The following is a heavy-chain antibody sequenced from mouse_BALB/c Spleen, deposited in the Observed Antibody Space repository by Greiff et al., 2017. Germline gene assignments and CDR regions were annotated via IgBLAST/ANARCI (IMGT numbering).Heavy chain of an antibody. V-gene: IGHV1-82*01. Sequence: QVQLQQSGPELVKPGASVKISCKASGYAFSSSWMNWVKQRPGQGLEWIGRIYPGDGDTNYNGKFKGKATLTADKSSSTAYMQLSSLTSVDSAVYFCARPPPDSSGYDYAMDYWGQGTSVTVSS. J-gene: IGHJ4*01. CDR2: IYPGDGDT. D-gene: IGHD3-2*01. CDR1: GYAFSSSW. CDR3: ARPPPDSSGYDYAMDY.